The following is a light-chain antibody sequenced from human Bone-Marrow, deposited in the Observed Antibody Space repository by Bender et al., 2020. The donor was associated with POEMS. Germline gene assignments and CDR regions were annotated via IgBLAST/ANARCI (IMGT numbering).Light chain of an antibody. V-gene: IGLV3-21*01. Sequence: SCGLTQPPSVSVAPGQTARIVCGGDCVPNRNVHWYQQRPGQAPLLVIYHYTNRPSGIPERFAGSAPGSTATLTIARVEAGDEADYYCQVWDISSHHVVFGGGTKLTVL. J-gene: IGLJ3*02. CDR3: QVWDISSHHVV. CDR2: HYT. CDR1: CVPNRN.